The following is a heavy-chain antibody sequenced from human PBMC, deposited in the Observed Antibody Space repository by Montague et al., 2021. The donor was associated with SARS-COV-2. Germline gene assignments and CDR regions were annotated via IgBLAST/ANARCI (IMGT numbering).Heavy chain of an antibody. CDR3: ARGTGRSPDAFDT. D-gene: IGHD1/OR15-1a*01. J-gene: IGHJ3*02. CDR2: IYYNGNP. Sequence: SETLSLTCTVSGGSISTYYWSWMLQSPGERLEGIGYIYYNGNPNYNTSLTSRLSMSVDTSKNQFSLELSSVTAADTAVSFCARGTGRSPDAFDTWGQVITVTASS. CDR1: GGSISTYY. V-gene: IGHV4-59*01.